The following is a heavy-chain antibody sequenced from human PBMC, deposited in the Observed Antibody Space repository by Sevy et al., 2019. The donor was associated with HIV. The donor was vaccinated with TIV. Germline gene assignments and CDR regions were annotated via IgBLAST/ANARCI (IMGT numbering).Heavy chain of an antibody. CDR1: GFTFSSYG. CDR2: ISYDGSNK. J-gene: IGHJ6*02. V-gene: IGHV3-30*18. Sequence: GGSLRLSCAASGFTFSSYGMRWVRQAPGKGLEWVAVISYDGSNKYYADSVKGRFTISRDNSKNTLYMQMNSLRAEDTAVYYCAKDVGIAVAGNKGSSYYYYYGMDVWGQGTTVTVSS. CDR3: AKDVGIAVAGNKGSSYYYYYGMDV. D-gene: IGHD6-19*01.